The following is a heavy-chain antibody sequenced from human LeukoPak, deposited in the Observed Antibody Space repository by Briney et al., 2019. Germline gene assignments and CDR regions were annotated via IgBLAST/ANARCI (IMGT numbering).Heavy chain of an antibody. CDR1: GGSISNSSYY. V-gene: IGHV4-39*07. Sequence: SETPALTCSVSGGSISNSSYYWGWIRQPPGKGLEWIGNIFHSGNTFNNPSLKSRVTISVDTSKNQLSLKLRSVTAADTAVYFCGSAATKVRGVRAFDIWGRGTMVTVSS. J-gene: IGHJ3*02. D-gene: IGHD3-10*01. CDR3: GSAATKVRGVRAFDI. CDR2: IFHSGNT.